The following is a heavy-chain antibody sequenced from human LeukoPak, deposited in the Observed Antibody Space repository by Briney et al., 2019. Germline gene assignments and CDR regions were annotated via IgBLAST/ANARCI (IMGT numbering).Heavy chain of an antibody. CDR2: ISPSGGST. V-gene: IGHV1-46*01. J-gene: IGHJ1*01. Sequence: ASVKVSCKAFGYTFTSNYMHWVRQAPGQGPEWMGVISPSGGSTTYAQKFQGRVTMTRNTSISTAYMELSSLRSEDTAVYYCARGYYYGSEYFQHWGQGTLVTVSS. CDR3: ARGYYYGSEYFQH. D-gene: IGHD3-10*01. CDR1: GYTFTSNY.